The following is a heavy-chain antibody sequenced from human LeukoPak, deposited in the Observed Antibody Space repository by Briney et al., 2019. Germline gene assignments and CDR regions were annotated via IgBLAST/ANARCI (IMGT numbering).Heavy chain of an antibody. CDR3: AKGYVYYDSSGYPPVDY. Sequence: GGSLRLSCAASGFTFSSYAVSWVRQAPGKGLEWVSAISGSGGSTYYADSVKGRFTISRDNSKNTLYLQMNSLRAEDTAVYYCAKGYVYYDSSGYPPVDYWGQGTLVTVSS. D-gene: IGHD3-22*01. J-gene: IGHJ4*02. CDR2: ISGSGGST. CDR1: GFTFSSYA. V-gene: IGHV3-23*01.